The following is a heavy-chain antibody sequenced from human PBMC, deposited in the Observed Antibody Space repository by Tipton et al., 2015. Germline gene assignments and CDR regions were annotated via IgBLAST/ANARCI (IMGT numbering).Heavy chain of an antibody. CDR3: ARNTVVATHLDY. V-gene: IGHV3-7*01. J-gene: IGHJ4*02. CDR2: IKQDGSEK. CDR1: GFTFSSYW. Sequence: SLRLSCAASGFTFSSYWMTWVRQAPGKGLEWVANIKQDGSEKYYVDSVKGRFTISRDNAKNSLYLQMNSLRAEDTAVYYCARNTVVATHLDYWGQGTLVTVSS. D-gene: IGHD4-23*01.